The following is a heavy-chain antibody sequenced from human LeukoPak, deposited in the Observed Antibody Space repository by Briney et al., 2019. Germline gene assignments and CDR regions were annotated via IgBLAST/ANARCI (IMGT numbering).Heavy chain of an antibody. D-gene: IGHD3-10*01. CDR1: GFTFSDYY. Sequence: GGSLRLSCAASGFTFSDYYMSWIRQAPGKGLEWVSYISNSGSTIYYADSVKGRFIISRDNAKNSLYLQMNSLRAEDTAVYYCAREGDYYGNAFDIWGQGTMVTVSS. V-gene: IGHV3-11*04. CDR3: AREGDYYGNAFDI. J-gene: IGHJ3*02. CDR2: ISNSGSTI.